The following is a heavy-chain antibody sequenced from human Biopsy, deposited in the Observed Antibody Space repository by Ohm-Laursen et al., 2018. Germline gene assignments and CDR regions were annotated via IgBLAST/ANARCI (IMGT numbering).Heavy chain of an antibody. V-gene: IGHV4-34*01. D-gene: IGHD3-22*01. J-gene: IGHJ6*02. CDR1: GESFNGYY. CDR2: INHSGRT. Sequence: GTLSLTWAVYGESFNGYYWSWIRQTPGKGLEWIGEINHSGRTNYNPSLKSRVTISVDTSKNQFSLKVRPVTAADTAVYYCVRGVDYYDPYHYYALDVWGQGTTATVSS. CDR3: VRGVDYYDPYHYYALDV.